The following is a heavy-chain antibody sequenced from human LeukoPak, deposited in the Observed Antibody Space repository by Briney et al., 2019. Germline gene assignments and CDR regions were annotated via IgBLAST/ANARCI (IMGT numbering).Heavy chain of an antibody. CDR2: IKQDGSEK. D-gene: IGHD2-21*02. CDR3: ARIAPTVVTAIRHPYYFDY. V-gene: IGHV3-7*01. Sequence: GGSLRLSCAASGFTFSSYWMSWVRQAPGKGLEWVANIKQDGSEKYYVDSAKGRFTISRDNAKNSLYLQMNSLRAEDTAVYYCARIAPTVVTAIRHPYYFDYWGQGTLVTVSS. J-gene: IGHJ4*02. CDR1: GFTFSSYW.